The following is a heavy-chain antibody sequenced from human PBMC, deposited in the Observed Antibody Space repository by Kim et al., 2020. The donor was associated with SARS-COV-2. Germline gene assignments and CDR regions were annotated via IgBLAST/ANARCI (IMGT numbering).Heavy chain of an antibody. Sequence: GGSLRLSCTVSGVSISNYNMNWVRQAPGKGLEWLAIISFDVSQTVYTDSVKGRFSISRDNSKNTLYLQMNSLRAADTAVYYCAKVGRFCGGGSCYDAWGQGTLVTVSS. V-gene: IGHV3-30*18. J-gene: IGHJ5*02. CDR2: ISFDVSQT. CDR1: GVSISNYN. D-gene: IGHD2-15*01. CDR3: AKVGRFCGGGSCYDA.